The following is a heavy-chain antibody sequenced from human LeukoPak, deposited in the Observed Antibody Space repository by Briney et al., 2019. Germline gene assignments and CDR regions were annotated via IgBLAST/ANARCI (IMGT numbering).Heavy chain of an antibody. J-gene: IGHJ6*02. D-gene: IGHD1-26*01. CDR1: GFTFSSYG. Sequence: GGSLRLSCTASGFTFSSYGMHWVRQAPGKGLEWGAVIWHVGINKCYADSVKGRFTISRDNSKNTLYLQMNSLRDEDTAVYYCARDRVGATIYYYGMDVWGQGTTVTVSS. CDR3: ARDRVGATIYYYGMDV. CDR2: IWHVGINK. V-gene: IGHV3-33*01.